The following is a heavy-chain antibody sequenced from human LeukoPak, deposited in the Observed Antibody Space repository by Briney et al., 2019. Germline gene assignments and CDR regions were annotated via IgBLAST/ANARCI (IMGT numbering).Heavy chain of an antibody. V-gene: IGHV1-69*06. Sequence: SVKVSCKASGGTFSSYAISWVRQAPGQGLEWMGGIIPIFGTANYAQKFQGRVTITADKSTSTAYMELSSLRSEDTAVYYCAREGGQWLLNYYYYYYMDVWGKGTTVTVSS. CDR1: GGTFSSYA. CDR3: AREGGQWLLNYYYYYYMDV. J-gene: IGHJ6*03. CDR2: IIPIFGTA. D-gene: IGHD6-19*01.